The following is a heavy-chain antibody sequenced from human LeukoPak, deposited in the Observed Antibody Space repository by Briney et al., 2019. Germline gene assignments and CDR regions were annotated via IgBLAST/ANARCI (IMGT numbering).Heavy chain of an antibody. V-gene: IGHV1-18*01. CDR2: ISAYNGNT. CDR3: ARGSPPGILTGYYDY. J-gene: IGHJ4*02. Sequence: ASVKVSCKASGYTFTSYGISWVRQAPGQGLEWMGWISAYNGNTSYAQKLQGRVTMTTDTSTSTAYMELRSLRSDDTAVYYCARGSPPGILTGYYDYWGQGTLVTVSS. CDR1: GYTFTSYG. D-gene: IGHD3-9*01.